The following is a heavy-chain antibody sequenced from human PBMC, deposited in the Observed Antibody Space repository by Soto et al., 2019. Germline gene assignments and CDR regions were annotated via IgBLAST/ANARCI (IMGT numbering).Heavy chain of an antibody. Sequence: EVQLLESGGGLVQPGGSLRLSCAASGFTFSSYAMSWVRQAPGKGLEWVSAISGSGGSTYYADSVKGRVTISRDNSKNPLYLQMNSLSAEDTAVYYCAKPRGVVVVPAATGRFDPWGQGTLVTVSS. V-gene: IGHV3-23*01. CDR1: GFTFSSYA. D-gene: IGHD2-2*01. CDR3: AKPRGVVVVPAATGRFDP. J-gene: IGHJ5*02. CDR2: ISGSGGST.